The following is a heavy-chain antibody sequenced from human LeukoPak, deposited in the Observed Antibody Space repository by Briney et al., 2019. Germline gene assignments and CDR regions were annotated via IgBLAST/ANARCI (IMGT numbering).Heavy chain of an antibody. CDR1: GFTFSTYR. CDR3: ARDRATAVAGNNFDY. D-gene: IGHD6-19*01. V-gene: IGHV3-21*01. Sequence: GESLRLSCAASGFTFSTYRMNWVRQAPGKGLEWVSSISGSSSYMYYADSVKGRFTIARDNAKNSLYLQMDSLRAEDTAVYYCARDRATAVAGNNFDYWGQGTLVIVSS. CDR2: ISGSSSYM. J-gene: IGHJ4*02.